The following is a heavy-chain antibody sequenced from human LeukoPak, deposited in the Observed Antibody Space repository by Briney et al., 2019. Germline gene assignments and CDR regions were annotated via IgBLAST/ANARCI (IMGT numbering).Heavy chain of an antibody. CDR3: ARDVSGTGGKDY. J-gene: IGHJ4*02. Sequence: LTGGSLRLSCTASRFTFSSYWMNWVRQAPGKGLEWVANIKQDGSQKYYVDSVKGRFTISRDNAKNSLYLQMNSLRAEDTAVYYCARDVSGTGGKDYWGQGTLVTVSS. CDR1: RFTFSSYW. V-gene: IGHV3-7*01. CDR2: IKQDGSQK. D-gene: IGHD1-1*01.